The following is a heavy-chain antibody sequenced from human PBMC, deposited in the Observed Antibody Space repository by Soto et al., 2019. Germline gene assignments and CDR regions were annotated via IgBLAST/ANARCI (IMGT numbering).Heavy chain of an antibody. CDR3: ASQTTLAPFGFDY. J-gene: IGHJ4*02. CDR1: DGSISSGGYF. Sequence: QVQLQESGPGLVKPSQTLSLTCTVSDGSISSGGYFWNWIRQHPGKGLEWIGYIFYSGRTHYNPSLKSRLTISVDTSKNQFSLKLTSVTAADTAVYYCASQTTLAPFGFDYWGQGTLVTVSS. D-gene: IGHD2-15*01. CDR2: IFYSGRT. V-gene: IGHV4-31*03.